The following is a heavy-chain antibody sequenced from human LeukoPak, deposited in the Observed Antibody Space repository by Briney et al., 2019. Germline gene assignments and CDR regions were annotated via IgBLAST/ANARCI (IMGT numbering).Heavy chain of an antibody. V-gene: IGHV4-39*07. CDR3: ERGGYYMDV. CDR1: GGSISSSSYY. CDR2: IYTSGST. Sequence: SETLSLTCTVSGGSISSSSYYWGWIRQPPGKGLEWIGRIYTSGSTNYNPSLKSRVTISVDTSKNQFSLKLSSVTAADTAVYYCERGGYYMDVWGKGTTVTISS. J-gene: IGHJ6*03.